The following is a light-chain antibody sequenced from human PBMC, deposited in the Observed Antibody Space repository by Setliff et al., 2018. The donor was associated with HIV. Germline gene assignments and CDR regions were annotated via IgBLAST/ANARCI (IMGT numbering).Light chain of an antibody. CDR1: SSDVGGYNY. CDR2: EVS. Sequence: QSVLTQPASVSGSPGQSITISCTGTSSDVGGYNYVSWYQQHPGKAPKLIIYEVSYRPLGLSNRFSGSKSDNTASLTISGLQADDEADYYCSSYTTNTYVFGTGTKVTVL. CDR3: SSYTTNTYV. V-gene: IGLV2-14*01. J-gene: IGLJ1*01.